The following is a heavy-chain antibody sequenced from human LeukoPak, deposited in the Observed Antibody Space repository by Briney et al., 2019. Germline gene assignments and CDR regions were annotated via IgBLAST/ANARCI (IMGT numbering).Heavy chain of an antibody. Sequence: SETLSLTCTVSGASVSSSYWSWIRQPAGKGLEWIGRISTSGSTNCNPSLKSRVTISVDTSKNQFSLKLSSVTAADTTVYYCASLHSGGNFDCWGQGTLVTVSS. V-gene: IGHV4-4*07. J-gene: IGHJ4*02. CDR3: ASLHSGGNFDC. CDR2: ISTSGST. D-gene: IGHD2-15*01. CDR1: GASVSSSY.